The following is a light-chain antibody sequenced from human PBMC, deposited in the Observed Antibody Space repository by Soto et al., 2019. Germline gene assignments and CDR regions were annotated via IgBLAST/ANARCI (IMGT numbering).Light chain of an antibody. CDR2: GVY. CDR1: DSDVGGYNY. V-gene: IGLV2-14*01. Sequence: QSALTQPASVSGSPGQSITISCTGTDSDVGGYNYVSWYQQHPDKAPKLMIYGVYNRLSGVSNRFSGSKSGNTASLTISGLQAEDEADYYCSSFTSNNTPHVVFGGGTKLPVL. CDR3: SSFTSNNTPHVV. J-gene: IGLJ2*01.